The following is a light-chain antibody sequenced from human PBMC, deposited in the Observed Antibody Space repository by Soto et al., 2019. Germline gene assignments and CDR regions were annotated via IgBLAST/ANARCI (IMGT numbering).Light chain of an antibody. CDR3: QQYDNSFRP. CDR1: QSVNSNY. Sequence: EIVLTQSPGTLSLSPGERATLSCRASQSVNSNYLAWYQQKPGQSPRVLIYGASSRATGIPDRFSGSGSGTDFTLTISRLEPEDFAVYYFQQYDNSFRPFGQGTKVEIK. V-gene: IGKV3-20*01. J-gene: IGKJ1*01. CDR2: GAS.